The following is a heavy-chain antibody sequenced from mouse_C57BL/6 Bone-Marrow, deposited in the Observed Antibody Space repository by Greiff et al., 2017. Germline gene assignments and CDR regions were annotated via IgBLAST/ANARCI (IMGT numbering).Heavy chain of an antibody. V-gene: IGHV11-2*01. CDR1: GFTFSGFW. CDR3: MSSVYAMDY. Sequence: EVKVVETGGGLVQPGGSRGLSCEGSGFTFSGFWMSWVRQTPGKTLEWIGDINSDGSAINYAPSIKDRFTIFRDNDKSTLYLQMSNGQSKDTATYFCMSSVYAMDYWVQGTSVTVSS. CDR2: INSDGSAI. J-gene: IGHJ4*01.